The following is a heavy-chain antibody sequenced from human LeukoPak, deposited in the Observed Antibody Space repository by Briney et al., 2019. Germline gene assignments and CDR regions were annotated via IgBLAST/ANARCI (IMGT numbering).Heavy chain of an antibody. Sequence: SETLSLTCTVSGGSFSGYYWSWIRQPPGKGLEWIGEINHSGSTNYNPSLKSRVTISVDTSKNQFSLKLSSVTAADTAVYYCARGRDLLSYDSSGEFDYWGQGTLVTVSS. CDR3: ARGRDLLSYDSSGEFDY. V-gene: IGHV4-34*01. J-gene: IGHJ4*02. CDR2: INHSGST. CDR1: GGSFSGYY. D-gene: IGHD3-22*01.